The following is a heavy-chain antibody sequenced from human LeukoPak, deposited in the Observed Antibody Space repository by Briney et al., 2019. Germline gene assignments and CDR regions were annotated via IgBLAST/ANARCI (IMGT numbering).Heavy chain of an antibody. D-gene: IGHD2-8*01. CDR1: GFNFNMFA. CDR2: LSRGGGST. J-gene: IGHJ4*02. Sequence: GGSLRLSCTGSGFNFNMFAMNWARQAPGQGLEWVSGLSRGGGSTNYAESVKGRFTISRDKSKNTVFLQLNSLRPEDTAVYYCAKEQRIRHCSEGVCMEGYYFDYWGQGTLVTVSS. V-gene: IGHV3-23*01. CDR3: AKEQRIRHCSEGVCMEGYYFDY.